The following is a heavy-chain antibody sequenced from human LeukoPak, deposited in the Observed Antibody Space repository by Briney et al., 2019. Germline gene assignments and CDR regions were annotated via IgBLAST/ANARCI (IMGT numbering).Heavy chain of an antibody. CDR2: IYYSGST. D-gene: IGHD2-2*01. Sequence: PSETRSLTCTVSGGSISSSSYYWGWIRQPPGKGLEWIGCIYYSGSTYYNPSLKSRVTISVDTSKNQFSLKLSSGAAADAAVYYCARLVVPAVKSDYWGQGTLVTVSS. J-gene: IGHJ4*02. CDR3: ARLVVPAVKSDY. V-gene: IGHV4-39*01. CDR1: GGSISSSSYY.